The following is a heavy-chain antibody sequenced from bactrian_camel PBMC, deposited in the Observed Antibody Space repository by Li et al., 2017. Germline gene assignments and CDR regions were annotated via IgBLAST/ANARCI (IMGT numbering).Heavy chain of an antibody. Sequence: HVQLVESGGETVQAGGSLRLSCVVSGHSRGSNCVGWYRLPPGRAPAEREGIAAIRRSGGETWYAGSVKGRFTISQNDAKNTLYLQMNSLQTEDTAVYYCAARSASCALTWAREDLYNYWGQGTQVTVS. CDR2: IRRSGGET. J-gene: IGHJ4*01. CDR3: AARSASCALTWAREDLYNY. CDR1: GHSRGSNC. V-gene: IGHV3-3*01. D-gene: IGHD1*01.